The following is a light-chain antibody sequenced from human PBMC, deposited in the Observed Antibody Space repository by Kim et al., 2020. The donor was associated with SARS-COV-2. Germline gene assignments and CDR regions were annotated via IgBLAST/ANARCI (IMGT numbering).Light chain of an antibody. CDR1: SLRSYY. Sequence: SSELTQDPAVSVALGQTVRITCQGDSLRSYYASWYQQKPGQAPVLVIYGKNNRPSWIPDRFSGSSSGNTASLTITGAQAEDEADYYCNSRDSSGNPSFGGGTQLTVL. J-gene: IGLJ3*02. CDR2: GKN. CDR3: NSRDSSGNPS. V-gene: IGLV3-19*01.